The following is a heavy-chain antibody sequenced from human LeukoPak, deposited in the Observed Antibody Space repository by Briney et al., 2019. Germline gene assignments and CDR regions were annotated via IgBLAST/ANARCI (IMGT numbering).Heavy chain of an antibody. V-gene: IGHV3-69-1*01. CDR3: ARPRDGYNLVAFDI. J-gene: IGHJ3*02. CDR1: GFTFSTYS. D-gene: IGHD5-24*01. Sequence: GGSLRLSCAASGFTFSTYSMNWVPQAPGKGLEWVSGITSSSTIYYADSVKGRFTISRDNAKNSLYLQMNSLRAEDTAVYYCARPRDGYNLVAFDIWGQGTMVSVSS. CDR2: ITSSSTI.